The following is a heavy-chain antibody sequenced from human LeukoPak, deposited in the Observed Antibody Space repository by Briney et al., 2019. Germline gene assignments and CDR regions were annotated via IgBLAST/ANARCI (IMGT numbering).Heavy chain of an antibody. CDR1: GFTFSSYA. J-gene: IGHJ4*02. D-gene: IGHD3-22*01. CDR3: AKPVWYYYNSSGPFDY. CDR2: ISGSGGST. V-gene: IGHV3-23*01. Sequence: GGSLRLSCAASGFTFSSYAMSWVRQAPGKGLEWVSAISGSGGSTYYADSVKGRFTISRDNSKNTLCLQMNSLRAEDTAVYYCAKPVWYYYNSSGPFDYWGQGTLVTVSS.